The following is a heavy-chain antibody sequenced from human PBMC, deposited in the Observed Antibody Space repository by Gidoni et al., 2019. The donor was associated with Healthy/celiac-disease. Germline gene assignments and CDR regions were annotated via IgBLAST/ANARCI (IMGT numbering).Heavy chain of an antibody. J-gene: IGHJ4*02. Sequence: EVQLVESGGVVVQPGGSLRLSCAASGFTFDDYAMHWVRQAPGKGLEWVSLISWDGGSTYYADSVKGRFTISRDNSKNSLYLQMNSLRAEDTALYYCATMADSSSWYPFDYWGQGTLVTVSS. D-gene: IGHD6-13*01. CDR2: ISWDGGST. V-gene: IGHV3-43D*03. CDR1: GFTFDDYA. CDR3: ATMADSSSWYPFDY.